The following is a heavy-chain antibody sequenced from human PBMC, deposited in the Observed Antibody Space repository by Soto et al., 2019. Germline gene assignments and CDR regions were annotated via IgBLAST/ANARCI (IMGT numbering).Heavy chain of an antibody. V-gene: IGHV4-39*01. CDR3: ARGLITGSQYSGGWYYFDA. D-gene: IGHD1-26*01. Sequence: SETLSLTCTVSGGSISSSSYYWGWIRQPPGKGLEWIGSLYYSGSTFYNPSLKSRVTISVDTSKNQFSLKLSSVTAADTAVYYCARGLITGSQYSGGWYYFDAWGQGTQVTVSS. J-gene: IGHJ4*02. CDR1: GGSISSSSYY. CDR2: LYYSGST.